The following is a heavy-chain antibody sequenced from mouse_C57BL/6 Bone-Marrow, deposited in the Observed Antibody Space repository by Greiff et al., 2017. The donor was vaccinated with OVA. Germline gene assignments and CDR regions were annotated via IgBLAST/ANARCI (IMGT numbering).Heavy chain of an antibody. J-gene: IGHJ2*01. CDR1: GYTFTDYY. D-gene: IGHD2-2*01. Sequence: VKLMESGAELVRPGASVKLSCKASGYTFTDYYISWVKQRPGQGLEWIARIYPGSGNIYYNEKFKGKATLTAEKSSSTAYMQLSSLTSDDSAVYFCARSGRLRDYVDYWDQGTALTVTS. V-gene: IGHV1-76*01. CDR2: IYPGSGNI. CDR3: ARSGRLRDYVDY.